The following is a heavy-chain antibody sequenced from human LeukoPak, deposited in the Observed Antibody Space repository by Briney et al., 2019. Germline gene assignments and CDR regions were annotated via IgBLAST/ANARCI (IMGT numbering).Heavy chain of an antibody. Sequence: GRSLRLSCAASGFTFSSYGMHWVRQAPGKGLEWVAIIWCDGSNKYYADSVKGRFTISRDNSKNTLYLQMNSLRAEDTAVYYCARDRGSSGYYSDYWGQGTLVTVSS. CDR1: GFTFSSYG. J-gene: IGHJ4*02. D-gene: IGHD3-22*01. CDR2: IWCDGSNK. V-gene: IGHV3-33*01. CDR3: ARDRGSSGYYSDY.